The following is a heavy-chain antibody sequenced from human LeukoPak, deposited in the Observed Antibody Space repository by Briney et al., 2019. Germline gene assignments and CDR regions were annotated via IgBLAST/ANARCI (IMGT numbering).Heavy chain of an antibody. J-gene: IGHJ4*02. CDR3: AKGSGSGSYTPYYFDY. CDR2: ISGSGGST. Sequence: GGSLRLSCAASGFTFSSYAMSWVRQAPGKGLEWVSAISGSGGSTYYADSVKGRSTISRDNSKNTLYLQMNSLRAEDTAVYYCAKGSGSGSYTPYYFDYWGQGTLVTVSS. CDR1: GFTFSSYA. D-gene: IGHD3-10*01. V-gene: IGHV3-23*01.